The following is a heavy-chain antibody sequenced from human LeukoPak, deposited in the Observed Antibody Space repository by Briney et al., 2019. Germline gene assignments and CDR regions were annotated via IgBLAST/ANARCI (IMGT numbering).Heavy chain of an antibody. CDR3: ARGPINYSTSWRFDY. CDR1: GFTFSSYS. J-gene: IGHJ4*02. Sequence: PGGSLRLSCAASGFTFSSYSMNWVRQAPGKGLEWVSSISSSSSYIYYADSVKGRFTISRDNTNNIVYLQMNSLRAEDTAVYYCARGPINYSTSWRFDYWGQGTLVTVSS. D-gene: IGHD2-2*01. CDR2: ISSSSSYI. V-gene: IGHV3-21*04.